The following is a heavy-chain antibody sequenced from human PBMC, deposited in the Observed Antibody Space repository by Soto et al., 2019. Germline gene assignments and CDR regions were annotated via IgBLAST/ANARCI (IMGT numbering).Heavy chain of an antibody. CDR1: GGSISSGAYS. Sequence: KTSDTLSLTCTVSGGSISSGAYSWSWIRQRPGKGLEWIGYIYFSGSTYYSPSFKSRLSISLDTSNNQFSLRLSSVTAADTAMYYCARARLRAVYPFDIWGQGTMVTVTS. CDR2: IYFSGST. V-gene: IGHV4-31*03. CDR3: ARARLRAVYPFDI. D-gene: IGHD4-17*01. J-gene: IGHJ3*02.